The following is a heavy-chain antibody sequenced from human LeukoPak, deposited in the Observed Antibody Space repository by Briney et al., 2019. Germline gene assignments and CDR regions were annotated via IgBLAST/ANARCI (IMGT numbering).Heavy chain of an antibody. J-gene: IGHJ2*01. CDR2: IYYSGST. Sequence: PSETLSLTCTVSGGSISSYYWSWIRQPPGKGLEWIGYIYYSGSTNYNPSLKSRVTISVDTSKNQFSLKLSSVTAAVTAVYYCARSIVGPTMVRGVIITYFDLWGRGTLVTVSS. D-gene: IGHD3-10*01. CDR3: ARSIVGPTMVRGVIITYFDL. V-gene: IGHV4-59*12. CDR1: GGSISSYY.